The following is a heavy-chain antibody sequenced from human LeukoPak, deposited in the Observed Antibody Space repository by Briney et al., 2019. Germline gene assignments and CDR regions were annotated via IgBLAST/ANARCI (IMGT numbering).Heavy chain of an antibody. V-gene: IGHV4-59*12. CDR1: GGSISSYY. D-gene: IGHD4-17*01. CDR3: ARGYGDYTRFDP. J-gene: IGHJ5*02. Sequence: SESLSLTCTVSGGSISSYYWSWIRQPPGKGLEWIGYIYYSGSTNYNPSLKSRVTISVDTSKNQFSLKLSSVTAADTAVYYCARGYGDYTRFDPWGQGTLVTVSS. CDR2: IYYSGST.